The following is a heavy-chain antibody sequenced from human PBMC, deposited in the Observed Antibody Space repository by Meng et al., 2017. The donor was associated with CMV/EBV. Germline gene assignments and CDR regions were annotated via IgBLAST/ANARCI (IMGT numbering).Heavy chain of an antibody. D-gene: IGHD6-19*01. CDR2: VNSNNDAT. CDR1: GFTFSDYY. J-gene: IGHJ4*02. V-gene: IGHV1-2*02. Sequence: QVPMVQLWAEMKKPGTSVKVSCTTSGFTFSDYYIHWVRQAPGQGLEWMGWVNSNNDATNYARKFQGRVSMTRDTSISTAHMELSRLMSDDTAVYYCVRSSGWSLFDYWGQGTLVTVSS. CDR3: VRSSGWSLFDY.